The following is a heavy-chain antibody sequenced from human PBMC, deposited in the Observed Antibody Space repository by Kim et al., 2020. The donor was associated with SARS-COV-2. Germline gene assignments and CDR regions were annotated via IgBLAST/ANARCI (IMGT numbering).Heavy chain of an antibody. CDR2: IDPSDSYT. D-gene: IGHD3-22*01. J-gene: IGHJ4*02. CDR3: ARLSYDSSGYYFLGFDY. CDR1: GYSFTSYW. V-gene: IGHV5-10-1*01. Sequence: GESLKISCKGSGYSFTSYWISWVRQMPGKGLEWMGRIDPSDSYTNYSPSFQGHVTISADKSISTAYLQWSSLKASDTAMYYCARLSYDSSGYYFLGFDYWGQGTLVTVSS.